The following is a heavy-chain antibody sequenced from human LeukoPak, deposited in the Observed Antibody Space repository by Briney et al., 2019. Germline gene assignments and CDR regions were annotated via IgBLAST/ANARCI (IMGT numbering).Heavy chain of an antibody. CDR2: ISAYNGNT. CDR3: ARLPNQYSSYDY. CDR1: GYTFTSYG. D-gene: IGHD6-6*01. Sequence: APVKVSCKASGYTFTSYGISWVRQTPGQGLEWMGWISAYNGNTNYAQKLQGRVTMTTDTSTSTAYMELRSLRSDDTAVYYCARLPNQYSSYDYWGRGSLVTVSS. J-gene: IGHJ4*02. V-gene: IGHV1-18*01.